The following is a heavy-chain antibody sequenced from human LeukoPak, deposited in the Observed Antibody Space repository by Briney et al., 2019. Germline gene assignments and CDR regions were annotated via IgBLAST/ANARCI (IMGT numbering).Heavy chain of an antibody. CDR1: GGTFSSYA. J-gene: IGHJ5*02. Sequence: ASVKVSCKASGGTFSSYAISWVRQAPGQGLEWMGGIIPIFGTANYAQKFQGRVTITADKSTSTAYMELSSLRSEDTAVYYCARDRGIAAAASGWFDPWGQGTLVTVSS. D-gene: IGHD6-13*01. V-gene: IGHV1-69*06. CDR2: IIPIFGTA. CDR3: ARDRGIAAAASGWFDP.